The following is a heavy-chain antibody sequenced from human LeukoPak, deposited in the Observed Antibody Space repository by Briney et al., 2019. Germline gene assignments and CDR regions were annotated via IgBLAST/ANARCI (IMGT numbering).Heavy chain of an antibody. Sequence: GRSLRLSCAASGFTFDDYAMHWVRQAPGKGLEWVSGIGWNSGSIGYADSVKGRFTISRDNAKNSLYLQMNSLRAEDTALHYCAKVGQMGGAFDIWGQGTMVTVSS. J-gene: IGHJ3*02. CDR3: AKVGQMGGAFDI. D-gene: IGHD3-16*01. V-gene: IGHV3-9*01. CDR1: GFTFDDYA. CDR2: IGWNSGSI.